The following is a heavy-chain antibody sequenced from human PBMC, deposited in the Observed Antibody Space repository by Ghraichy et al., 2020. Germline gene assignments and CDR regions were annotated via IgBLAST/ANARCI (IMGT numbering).Heavy chain of an antibody. Sequence: ESLNISCTVSGGSISSYYWSWIRQPAGKGLEWIGRIYTSGSTNYNPSLKSRVTMSVDTSKNQFSLKLSSMTAADTAVYYCARDFGGSPVYWGQGTLVTVSS. J-gene: IGHJ4*02. CDR1: GGSISSYY. V-gene: IGHV4-4*07. CDR3: ARDFGGSPVY. CDR2: IYTSGST. D-gene: IGHD3-3*01.